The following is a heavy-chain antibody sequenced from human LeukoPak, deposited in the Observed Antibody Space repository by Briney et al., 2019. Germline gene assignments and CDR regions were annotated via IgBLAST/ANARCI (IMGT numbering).Heavy chain of an antibody. Sequence: ASVKVSCKASGYSFTNYGISWVRQAPGQGLEWMGWISGSNGNENCAQILQDRVTLTTDTSTSTAYMELRSLRSDDTAVYYCARAGAVLTTHFNAWGQGTLVMVSS. D-gene: IGHD4-11*01. CDR2: ISGSNGNE. CDR1: GYSFTNYG. V-gene: IGHV1-18*01. CDR3: ARAGAVLTTHFNA. J-gene: IGHJ4*02.